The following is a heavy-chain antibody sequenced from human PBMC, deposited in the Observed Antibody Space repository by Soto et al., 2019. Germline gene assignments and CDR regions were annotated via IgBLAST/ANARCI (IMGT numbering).Heavy chain of an antibody. Sequence: EVQVLESGGGLVQPGGSLRLSCEGSGFTVSSHAMTWIRQAPGKGPEWVSTVTADGGTYYADSVKGRFAMSRDTSENTLYFQMNSLGAEDTAAYYCATHVSCSGGSCQYDAFAIRGQGTMVTVSS. D-gene: IGHD2-15*01. CDR3: ATHVSCSGGSCQYDAFAI. V-gene: IGHV3-23*01. CDR1: GFTVSSHA. CDR2: VTADGGT. J-gene: IGHJ3*02.